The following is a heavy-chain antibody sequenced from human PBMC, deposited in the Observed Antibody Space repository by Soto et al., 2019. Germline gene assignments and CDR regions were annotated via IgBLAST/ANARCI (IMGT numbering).Heavy chain of an antibody. D-gene: IGHD5-12*01. J-gene: IGHJ4*02. CDR1: GGSIRSSSYY. CDR2: IYYSGST. V-gene: IGHV4-39*01. Sequence: QLQLQESGPGLVKPSETLSLTCTVSGGSIRSSSYYWGWIRQPPGKGLEWIGSIYYSGSTYYNPSLKSRVTISVDTSKNQFSLKLSSVTAADTAVYYCARRRDGYNEGRVFDYWGQGTLVTVSS. CDR3: ARRRDGYNEGRVFDY.